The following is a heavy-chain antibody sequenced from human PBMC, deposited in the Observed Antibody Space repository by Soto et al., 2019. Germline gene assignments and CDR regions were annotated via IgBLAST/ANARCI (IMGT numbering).Heavy chain of an antibody. V-gene: IGHV3-21*01. Sequence: GGSLRLSCAASGFTFSSYSMNWVRQAPGKGLEWVSSISSSSSYTYYADSVKGRFTISRDNAKNSLYLQMNSLRAEDTAVYYCARGPYYDRRPDYWGQGTLVTVSS. CDR2: ISSSSSYT. CDR1: GFTFSSYS. D-gene: IGHD3-9*01. J-gene: IGHJ4*02. CDR3: ARGPYYDRRPDY.